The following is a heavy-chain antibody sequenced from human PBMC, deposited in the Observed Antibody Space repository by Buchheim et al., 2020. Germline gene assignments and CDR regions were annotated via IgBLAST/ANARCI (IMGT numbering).Heavy chain of an antibody. CDR3: ARANSSGYRLGNWFDP. D-gene: IGHD3-22*01. CDR1: GGSISSADYC. J-gene: IGHJ5*02. CDR2: IYYSGST. V-gene: IGHV4-30-4*01. Sequence: QVQLQESGPGLVKPSQTLSLTCTVSGGSISSADYCWTWIRQSPGKGLEWIGYIYYSGSTYYNPSLKSRVTISVDTSKNQFSLKLSAVAAADTAVYYCARANSSGYRLGNWFDPWGQGTL.